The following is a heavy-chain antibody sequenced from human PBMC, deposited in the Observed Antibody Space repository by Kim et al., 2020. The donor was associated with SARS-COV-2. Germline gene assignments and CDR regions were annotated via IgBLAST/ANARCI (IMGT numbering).Heavy chain of an antibody. Sequence: GESLKISCKGSGYSFTTYWIGWVRQMAGKGLEWMGIINPADSDTRYSTSFQGQVTISADKSISTAYLQWISLKASDTAMYYCARLPHWSGRSSPFDPWGQGTLVTASS. V-gene: IGHV5-51*01. CDR3: ARLPHWSGRSSPFDP. CDR1: GYSFTTYW. D-gene: IGHD3-3*01. J-gene: IGHJ5*02. CDR2: INPADSDT.